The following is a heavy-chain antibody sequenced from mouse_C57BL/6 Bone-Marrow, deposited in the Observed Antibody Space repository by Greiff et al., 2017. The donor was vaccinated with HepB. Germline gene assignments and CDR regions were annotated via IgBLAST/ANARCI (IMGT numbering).Heavy chain of an antibody. CDR3: ASLDSSGFDY. Sequence: VQLQQSGAELVKPGASVKLSCKASGYTFTSYWMHWVKQRPGQGLEWIGMIHPNSGSTNYNEKFKSKATLTVDKSSSTAYMQLSSLTSEDSAVYYCASLDSSGFDYWGQGTTLTVSS. V-gene: IGHV1-64*01. D-gene: IGHD3-2*02. CDR2: IHPNSGST. J-gene: IGHJ2*01. CDR1: GYTFTSYW.